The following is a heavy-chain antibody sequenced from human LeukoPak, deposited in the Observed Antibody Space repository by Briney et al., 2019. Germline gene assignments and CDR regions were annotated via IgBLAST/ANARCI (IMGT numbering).Heavy chain of an antibody. V-gene: IGHV5-51*01. CDR1: GYSFTSYW. J-gene: IGHJ3*02. Sequence: PGESLKISCKGSGYSFTSYWIGWVRQMPGKGLEWMGIIYPGDSDTRYSPSFQGQVTISADKSISTAYLQWSSLKASDTAMYYCARQTVTYYDFWSGRNDAFDIWGQGTMVTVSS. D-gene: IGHD3-3*01. CDR2: IYPGDSDT. CDR3: ARQTVTYYDFWSGRNDAFDI.